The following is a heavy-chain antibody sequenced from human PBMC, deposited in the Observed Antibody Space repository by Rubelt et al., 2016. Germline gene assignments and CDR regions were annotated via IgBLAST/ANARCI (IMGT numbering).Heavy chain of an antibody. D-gene: IGHD1-26*01. CDR2: IAFSGST. Sequence: QVQLQQWGAGLLKPSETLSLTCAVSGGSFSRYYWSWIRQPPGKGLEWIGEIAFSGSTNYNPSLESRGTISVDTSKNQFALKLSSVTAAESAVDYCARASGSYQANGWYFDLWGRGALVTVSS. J-gene: IGHJ2*01. CDR1: GGSFSRYY. CDR3: ARASGSYQANGWYFDL. V-gene: IGHV4-34*01.